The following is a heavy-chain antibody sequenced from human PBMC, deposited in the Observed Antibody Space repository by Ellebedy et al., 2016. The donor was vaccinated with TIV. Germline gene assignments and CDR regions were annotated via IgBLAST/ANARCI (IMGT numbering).Heavy chain of an antibody. CDR3: ARAPGRALTAYYKRDYGMDV. V-gene: IGHV4-34*01. CDR1: GGSFSGNY. Sequence: MPGGSLRLSCAVYGGSFSGNYWSWIRQPPGKGLEWIGEINHSGSTNCNPSLKSRVTISVDTSKNQFSLKLSSATAADTAVYYCARAPGRALTAYYKRDYGMDVWGQGTTVIVSS. CDR2: INHSGST. D-gene: IGHD3-9*01. J-gene: IGHJ6*02.